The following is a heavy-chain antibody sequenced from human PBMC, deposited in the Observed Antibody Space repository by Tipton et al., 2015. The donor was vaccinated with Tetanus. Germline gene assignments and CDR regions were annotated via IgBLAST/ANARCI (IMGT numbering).Heavy chain of an antibody. D-gene: IGHD2-2*02. V-gene: IGHV3-9*01. J-gene: IGHJ4*02. Sequence: SLRLSCAASGFTFDDYAMHWVRQAPGKGLEWVSSITWNSGAIGYADSVKGRFTISRDNAKNSLYLQMNSLRPEDTALYYCARDNGPRQHCSSSSCYIASWGQGTLVTVSA. CDR1: GFTFDDYA. CDR3: ARDNGPRQHCSSSSCYIAS. CDR2: ITWNSGAI.